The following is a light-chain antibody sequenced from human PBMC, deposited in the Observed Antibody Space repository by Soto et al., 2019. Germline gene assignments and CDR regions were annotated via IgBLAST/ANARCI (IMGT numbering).Light chain of an antibody. J-gene: IGKJ2*01. CDR2: GAS. Sequence: EIVLTQSPGTLSLSPGERATLSYRASQSVTSDFLAWYQQKPGQAPRLLIYGASTRAAGGPDRFSGSGSGTDFTLTITRLEPEDLAVYYCQQYGRSSLMFTFGQGTKLGV. CDR1: QSVTSDF. CDR3: QQYGRSSLMFT. V-gene: IGKV3-20*01.